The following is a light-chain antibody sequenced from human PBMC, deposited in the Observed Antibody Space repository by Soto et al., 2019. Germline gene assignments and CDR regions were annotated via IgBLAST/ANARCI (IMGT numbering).Light chain of an antibody. CDR3: PHPNSLPLT. J-gene: IGKJ4*01. CDR2: AAS. V-gene: IGKV1-12*01. CDR1: QGISSW. Sequence: DIQMTQSPSSVSASVGDRVTITCRASQGISSWLAWYQQKPGKAPKLLIYAASSLQSGVSSRFSVSVSGTHFTFTISSRQTEDFSTYYCPHPNSLPLTFGGGTKVEIQ.